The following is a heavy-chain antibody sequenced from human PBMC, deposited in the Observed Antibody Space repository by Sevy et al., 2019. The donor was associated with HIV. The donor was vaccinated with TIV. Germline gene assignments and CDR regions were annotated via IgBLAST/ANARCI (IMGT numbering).Heavy chain of an antibody. J-gene: IGHJ5*02. V-gene: IGHV4-59*13. CDR2: IYYSGST. CDR3: ARGLPIAARPDWFDP. D-gene: IGHD6-6*01. Sequence: SEILSLTCTVSGGSISSYYWSWIRQPPGKGLEWIGYIYYSGSTNYNPSLKSRVTISVDTSKNQFSLKLSSVTAADTAVYYCARGLPIAARPDWFDPWGQGTLVTVSS. CDR1: GGSISSYY.